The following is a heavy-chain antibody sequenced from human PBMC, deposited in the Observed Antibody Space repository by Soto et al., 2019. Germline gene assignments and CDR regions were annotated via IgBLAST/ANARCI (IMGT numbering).Heavy chain of an antibody. D-gene: IGHD3-3*02. CDR2: ISAYNGNT. CDR3: ASEHLPSTYDSFDY. Sequence: QVQLVQSGAEMKKPGASVKVSCKASGYTFTTYGISWVRQAPGQGLEWMGWISAYNGNTHYAQKLQGRVTMTTDTSTSTAYVELRSLRADDTAVYYCASEHLPSTYDSFDYWGQGPLVTVSS. CDR1: GYTFTTYG. J-gene: IGHJ4*02. V-gene: IGHV1-18*04.